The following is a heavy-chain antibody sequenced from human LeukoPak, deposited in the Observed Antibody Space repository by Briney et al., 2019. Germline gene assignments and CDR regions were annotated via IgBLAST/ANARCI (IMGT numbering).Heavy chain of an antibody. D-gene: IGHD6-19*01. CDR2: INHSGST. V-gene: IGHV4-34*01. J-gene: IGHJ4*02. CDR3: ARGRAVASDY. Sequence: SETLSLTCAVYGGSFSGYYWSWIRQPPGKGLEWIGEINHSGSTNYNPSLKSRVTISVDTSKNQFSLKLSSVTAADTAVYYCARGRAVASDYWGQGTLVTVSS. CDR1: GGSFSGYY.